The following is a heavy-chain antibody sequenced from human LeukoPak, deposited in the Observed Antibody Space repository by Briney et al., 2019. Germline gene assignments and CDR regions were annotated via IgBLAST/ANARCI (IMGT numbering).Heavy chain of an antibody. CDR1: GGSISSYY. D-gene: IGHD3-22*01. Sequence: SETLSLTCTVSGGSISSYYWSWIRQPPGKGLEWIGYVYYSGSTNFNPSLKSRVTISVDTSKNQFSLKLSSVTAADTAVYYCAKDSLITMIVVALDHWGQGTLVTVSS. J-gene: IGHJ4*02. CDR2: VYYSGST. V-gene: IGHV4-59*01. CDR3: AKDSLITMIVVALDH.